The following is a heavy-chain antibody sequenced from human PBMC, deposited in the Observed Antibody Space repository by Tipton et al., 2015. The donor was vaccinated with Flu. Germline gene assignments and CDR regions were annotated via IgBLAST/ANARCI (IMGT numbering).Heavy chain of an antibody. J-gene: IGHJ5*02. Sequence: TLSLTCSVSGDSIRTDYFWGWTRQPPGKGLEWIGKVHHAGSTYYNPSLKSRVTMSVDASKNHFSLKLNSVTAADTAVYFCVRRDFSNYVSDPMNWFDPWGPRTLVTVSS. CDR1: GDSIRTDYF. D-gene: IGHD4-11*01. CDR2: VHHAGST. V-gene: IGHV4-38-2*01. CDR3: VRRDFSNYVSDPMNWFDP.